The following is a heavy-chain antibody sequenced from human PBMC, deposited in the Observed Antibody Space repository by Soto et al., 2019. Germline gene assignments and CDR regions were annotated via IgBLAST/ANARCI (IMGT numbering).Heavy chain of an antibody. V-gene: IGHV1-18*01. CDR3: ARDHSERWGRLRGSQPYRD. CDR1: GYTFTSYG. D-gene: IGHD1-26*01. CDR2: IRAYNGNT. J-gene: IGHJ4*02. Sequence: QVQLVQSGAEVKKPGASVKVSCKASGYTFTSYGISWVRHAPGQGLEWMGWIRAYNGNTNYAQKLQGRVTMSTDTSTSTAYMELRSQISDVTYVYYCARDHSERWGRLRGSQPYRDWCQGTLVTDSS.